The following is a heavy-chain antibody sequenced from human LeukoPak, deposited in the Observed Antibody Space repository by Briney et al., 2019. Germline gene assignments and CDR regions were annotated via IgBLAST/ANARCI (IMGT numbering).Heavy chain of an antibody. CDR3: AREVPPPAFYYDSSGYYFDY. J-gene: IGHJ4*02. CDR1: GGSISNYY. Sequence: SETLSLTCTVPGGSISNYYWSWIRQPPGKGLEWIGYIYYSGSTNYNPSLKSRVTISVDTSKNQFSLKLSSVTAADTAVYYCAREVPPPAFYYDSSGYYFDYWGQGTLVTVSS. D-gene: IGHD3-22*01. CDR2: IYYSGST. V-gene: IGHV4-59*01.